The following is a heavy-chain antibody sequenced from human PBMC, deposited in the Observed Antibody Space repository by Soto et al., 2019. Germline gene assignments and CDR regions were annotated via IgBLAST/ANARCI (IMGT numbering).Heavy chain of an antibody. Sequence: SETLSLTCTVSGGSISSSSYYWGWIRQPPGKGLEWIGTIYYSGSTYYNPSLKSRVTMSVDTSKNQFSLKLSSVTAADTAVYYCARNYPLNYYDSSGYLNWFDPWGQGTLVTVSS. D-gene: IGHD3-22*01. J-gene: IGHJ5*02. CDR3: ARNYPLNYYDSSGYLNWFDP. V-gene: IGHV4-39*07. CDR1: GGSISSSSYY. CDR2: IYYSGST.